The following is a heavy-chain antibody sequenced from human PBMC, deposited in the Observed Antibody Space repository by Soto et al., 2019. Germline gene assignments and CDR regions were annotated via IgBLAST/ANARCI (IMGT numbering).Heavy chain of an antibody. CDR1: GFSLSTSGVG. CDR3: AHRGIYGSGSPHRFDY. J-gene: IGHJ4*02. V-gene: IGHV2-5*02. CDR2: IYWDDDK. Sequence: SGPTLVNRTQTLTLTCTFSGFSLSTSGVGVGWIRQPPRKALEWLALIYWDDDKRYSPSLKSRLTITKDTSKNQVVLTMTNMDPVDTATYYCAHRGIYGSGSPHRFDYWGQGTLVTVSS. D-gene: IGHD3-10*01.